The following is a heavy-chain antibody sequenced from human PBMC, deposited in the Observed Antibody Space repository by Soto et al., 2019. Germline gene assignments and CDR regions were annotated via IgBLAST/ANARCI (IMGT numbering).Heavy chain of an antibody. CDR2: ISANGDTI. CDR1: GFTFSSYA. CDR3: AKDMKWGGMTTIHYFDS. Sequence: GGSLRLSCAASGFTFSSYAMSWVRQAPGKGLEWVSGISANGDTIDYADSVKGRFTISRENAKNSLFLQMNSLRPEDTALYYCAKDMKWGGMTTIHYFDSWGQGTQVTVSS. J-gene: IGHJ4*02. D-gene: IGHD4-17*01. V-gene: IGHV3-9*01.